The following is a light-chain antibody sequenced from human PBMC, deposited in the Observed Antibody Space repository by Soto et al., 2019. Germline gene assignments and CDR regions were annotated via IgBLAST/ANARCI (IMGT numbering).Light chain of an antibody. CDR3: QQRSYCPPA. V-gene: IGKV3-11*01. J-gene: IGKJ4*01. CDR1: QSVSSY. CDR2: DAS. Sequence: EIVLTQSPATLSLSPGERATLSCRASQSVSSYLAWYQQKPGQAPRLLIYDASIRATVIPARFSGSGSGTDVTLTISSLEPEDFAVYYCQQRSYCPPACGGGTNVEIK.